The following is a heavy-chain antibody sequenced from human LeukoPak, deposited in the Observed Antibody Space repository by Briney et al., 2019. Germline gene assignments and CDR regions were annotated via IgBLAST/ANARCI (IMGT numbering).Heavy chain of an antibody. V-gene: IGHV3-30*03. CDR1: GFTISSYG. J-gene: IGHJ4*02. CDR3: ATRSGYSQGRPDY. Sequence: GGSLRLSCAASGFTISSYGMQWVRQAPGKGLEWVAVISYDGTNQYYADSVKGRFTISRDNSKNTLYLQMNSLRAEDTAVYYCATRSGYSQGRPDYWGQGTLVTVSS. D-gene: IGHD5-18*01. CDR2: ISYDGTNQ.